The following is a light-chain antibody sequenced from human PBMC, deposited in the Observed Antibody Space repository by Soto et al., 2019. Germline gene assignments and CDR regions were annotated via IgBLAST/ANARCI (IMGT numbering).Light chain of an antibody. CDR2: AVS. J-gene: IGLJ1*01. CDR1: SSDIGSYNH. Sequence: QSVLTQPASVSGSPGQSITISCSGTSSDIGSYNHVAWYQQFPGKSPKLMIYAVSDRPSGVSDRFSGSKSGITASLTISGLQTEDEADYHCSSYTTGSTLYVFGGGTKVTVL. CDR3: SSYTTGSTLYV. V-gene: IGLV2-14*03.